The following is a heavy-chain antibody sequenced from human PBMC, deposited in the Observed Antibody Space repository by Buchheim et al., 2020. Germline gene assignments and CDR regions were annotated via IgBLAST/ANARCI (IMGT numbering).Heavy chain of an antibody. CDR1: GFTFSSYG. J-gene: IGHJ4*02. CDR2: ISYDGSNK. D-gene: IGHD3-10*01. V-gene: IGHV3-30*18. Sequence: QVQLVESGGGVVQPGRSLRLSCAASGFTFSSYGMHWVRQAPGKGLEWVAVISYDGSNKYYADSVKGRFTISRDNSKNTLYPQMNSLRAEDTAVYYCAKDHPYRYYGSGSSLDYWGQGTL. CDR3: AKDHPYRYYGSGSSLDY.